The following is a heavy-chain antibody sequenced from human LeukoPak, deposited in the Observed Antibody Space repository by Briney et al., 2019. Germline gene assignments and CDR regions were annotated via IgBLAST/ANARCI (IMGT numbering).Heavy chain of an antibody. CDR3: ASASAWYRIDY. D-gene: IGHD6-19*01. J-gene: IGHJ4*02. CDR2: IYSGGTT. V-gene: IGHV3-66*01. Sequence: GGSLRLSCAVSGFSVSANYMSWVRQAPGKGLEWVSLIYSGGTTYYGDAVKGRFTISRDNSKNTLYLQMSSLGAEDTAVYYCASASAWYRIDYWGQGTLVSVSS. CDR1: GFSVSANY.